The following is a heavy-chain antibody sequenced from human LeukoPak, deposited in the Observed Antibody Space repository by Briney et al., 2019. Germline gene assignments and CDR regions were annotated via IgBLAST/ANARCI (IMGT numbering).Heavy chain of an antibody. CDR2: IKSKIDGGAA. Sequence: PGGSLRLSCAASGFTFSSYSMNWVRQAPGQGLEWVGRIKSKIDGGAADYAAPVKDRFTMSRDDSESTLYLQMNNLKTEDTAVYYCTTDLTDYWGQGALVTVSS. CDR3: TTDLTDY. J-gene: IGHJ4*02. V-gene: IGHV3-15*07. CDR1: GFTFSSYS.